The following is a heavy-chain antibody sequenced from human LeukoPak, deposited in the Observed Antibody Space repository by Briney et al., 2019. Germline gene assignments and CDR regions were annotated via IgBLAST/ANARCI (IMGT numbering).Heavy chain of an antibody. CDR2: IKQDGSEK. V-gene: IGHV3-7*04. Sequence: GGSLRLSCAASGFTFSSYWMSWVRQAPGKGLEWVANIKQDGSEKYYVDSVKGRFTISRDNAKNSLYLQMNSLRAEDTAVYYCAGVEGRITIFGVLTGAFDIWGQGTMVTVSS. CDR1: GFTFSSYW. J-gene: IGHJ3*02. CDR3: AGVEGRITIFGVLTGAFDI. D-gene: IGHD3-3*01.